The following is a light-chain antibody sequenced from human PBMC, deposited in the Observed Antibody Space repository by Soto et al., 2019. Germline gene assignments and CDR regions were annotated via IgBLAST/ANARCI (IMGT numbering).Light chain of an antibody. J-gene: IGKJ1*01. V-gene: IGKV3-15*01. CDR1: QSLSSD. Sequence: EIVMTQSPATLSVSPGEGATLSCRASQSLSSDLAWYQQKPGQTPRLLIYRANTRATGISARFSGSGSGTDFTLTISSLQSQDFAVYYCQQYNKWPRTFGQGTKVDNK. CDR3: QQYNKWPRT. CDR2: RAN.